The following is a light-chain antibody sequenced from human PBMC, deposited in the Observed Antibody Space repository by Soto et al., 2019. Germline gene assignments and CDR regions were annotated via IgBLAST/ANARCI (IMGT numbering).Light chain of an antibody. J-gene: IGKJ2*01. CDR2: YYS. CDR1: QSITNC. V-gene: IGKV1-5*03. CDR3: QQHNPYSPYP. Sequence: DIQMTQSPSTLSASVGDRVTITCRASQSITNCLAWYQQKPGKAPTSLIFYYSSLRSWVPSRFSGSGSGTEFTITISSLQPEDFANYYCQQHNPYSPYPFGQGPKLEIK.